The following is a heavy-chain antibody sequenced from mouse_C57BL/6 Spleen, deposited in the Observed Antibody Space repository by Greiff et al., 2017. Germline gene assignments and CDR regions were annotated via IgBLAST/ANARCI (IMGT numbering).Heavy chain of an antibody. V-gene: IGHV1-61*01. Sequence: QVQLQQPGAELVRPGSSVKLSCKASGYTFTSYWMDWVKQRPGQGLEWIGNIYPSDSETHYNQKFKDKATLTVDKSSSTAYMQLSSLTSEDSAVYYCARVGYTYAMDYWGQGTSVTVSS. CDR3: ARVGYTYAMDY. CDR1: GYTFTSYW. CDR2: IYPSDSET. J-gene: IGHJ4*01.